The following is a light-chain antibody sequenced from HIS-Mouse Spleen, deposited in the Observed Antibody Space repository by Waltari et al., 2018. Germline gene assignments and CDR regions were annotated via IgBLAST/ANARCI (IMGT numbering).Light chain of an antibody. CDR2: GDR. CDR1: AFPKKY. V-gene: IGLV3-10*01. CDR3: YSTASSGNHRV. J-gene: IGLJ2*01. Sequence: SYELTQPPSVSVSPGQTARITCSGAAFPKKYAYWYQKKSGQAPVLVIYGDRKRPSGIPESFSGCRSVTMATLTISGAQVEDEAEDYCYSTASSGNHRVFGGGTKLTVL.